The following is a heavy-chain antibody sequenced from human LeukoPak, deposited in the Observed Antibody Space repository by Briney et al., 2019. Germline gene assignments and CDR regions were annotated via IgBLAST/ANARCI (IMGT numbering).Heavy chain of an antibody. V-gene: IGHV4-59*01. J-gene: IGHJ4*02. CDR3: ARVGGNSRFDY. CDR2: IYYSGST. D-gene: IGHD4-23*01. Sequence: SETLSLTCTVSGGSISSYYWSWIRQPPGKGLEWIGYIYYSGSTNYNPSLKSRVTISVDTSKNQFSLKLSSVTAADTAVYYCARVGGNSRFDYWGQGTLVTVSS. CDR1: GGSISSYY.